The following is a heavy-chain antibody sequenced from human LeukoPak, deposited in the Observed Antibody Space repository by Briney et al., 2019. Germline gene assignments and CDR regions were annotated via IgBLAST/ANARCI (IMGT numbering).Heavy chain of an antibody. V-gene: IGHV4-61*02. J-gene: IGHJ6*03. CDR2: IYTGGST. Sequence: SETLSLTCTVSGGSISSGSYYWSWIRQPAGKGLEWIGRIYTGGSTNYNPSLKSRVTISVDTSKNQFSLKLSSVTAADTAVYYCARDDLQLVRRLGRNTEYYYYYYMDVWGKGTTVTVSS. CDR3: ARDDLQLVRRLGRNTEYYYYYYMDV. D-gene: IGHD6-13*01. CDR1: GGSISSGSYY.